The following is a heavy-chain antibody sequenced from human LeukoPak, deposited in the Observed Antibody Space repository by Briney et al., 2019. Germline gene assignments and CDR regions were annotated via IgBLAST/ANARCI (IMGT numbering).Heavy chain of an antibody. CDR3: AKDRDSSRTSCLGWFDP. CDR2: ISGSGGST. J-gene: IGHJ5*02. D-gene: IGHD2-2*01. CDR1: GFTFSSYA. V-gene: IGHV3-23*01. Sequence: GGSLRLSCAASGFTFSSYAMSWVRQAPGKGLEWVSAISGSGGSTYYADSVKGRFTISRDNSKNTLYLQMNSLRAEDTAVYYCAKDRDSSRTSCLGWFDPWGQGTLVTVSS.